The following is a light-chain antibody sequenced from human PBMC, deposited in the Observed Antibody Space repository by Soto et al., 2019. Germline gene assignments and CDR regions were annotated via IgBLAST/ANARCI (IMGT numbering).Light chain of an antibody. CDR1: QRVSSSY. Sequence: EIVLTQSPGTLSLSPGEGATFSCRASQRVSSSYLGWYQQKPGQAPRLLIYGGSTRATGIPDRFSASGSGTDFTLTVSRLDPEDFAVYFCQQYGGSTLYSFGPGTK. V-gene: IGKV3-20*01. CDR3: QQYGGSTLYS. CDR2: GGS. J-gene: IGKJ2*01.